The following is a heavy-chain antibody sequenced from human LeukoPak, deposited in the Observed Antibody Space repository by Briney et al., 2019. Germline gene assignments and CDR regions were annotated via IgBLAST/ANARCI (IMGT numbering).Heavy chain of an antibody. CDR2: IYYNGRS. V-gene: IGHV4-39*07. Sequence: XRQPPGXGXEWIVTIYYNGRSSYNPTLKSRVTISVDTSKNQFSLRLTSVTAADTAIYFCARRSVYWYFDLWGRGTLVTVSS. J-gene: IGHJ2*01. CDR3: ARRSVYWYFDL.